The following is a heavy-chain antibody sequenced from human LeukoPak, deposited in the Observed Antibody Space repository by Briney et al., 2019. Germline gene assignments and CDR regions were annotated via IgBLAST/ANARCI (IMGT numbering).Heavy chain of an antibody. CDR3: ARLRWLREGLDY. Sequence: SETLSLTCAVYGGSFSGYYWSWIRQPPGKGLEWIGEINHSGSTNYNPSLKSRVTISADASKNQFSLKLSSVTAADTAVYYCARLRWLREGLDYWGQGTLVTVSS. J-gene: IGHJ4*02. D-gene: IGHD5-12*01. CDR2: INHSGST. V-gene: IGHV4-34*01. CDR1: GGSFSGYY.